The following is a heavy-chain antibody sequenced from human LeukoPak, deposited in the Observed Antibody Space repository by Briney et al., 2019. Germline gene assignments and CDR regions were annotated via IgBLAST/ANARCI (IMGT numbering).Heavy chain of an antibody. CDR3: ARSKANKHPYYYDSSGYPLDAFDI. V-gene: IGHV5-51*01. J-gene: IGHJ3*02. CDR1: GYSFTSYW. Sequence: GESLKISCKGSGYSFTSYWIGWVRPMPGKGLEWMGIIYPGDSDTRYSPSFQGQVTISADKSISTAYLQWSSLKASDTAMYYCARSKANKHPYYYDSSGYPLDAFDIWGQGTMVTVSS. CDR2: IYPGDSDT. D-gene: IGHD3-22*01.